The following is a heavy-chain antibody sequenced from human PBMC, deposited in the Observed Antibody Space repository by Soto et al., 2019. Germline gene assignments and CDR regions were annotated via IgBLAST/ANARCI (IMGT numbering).Heavy chain of an antibody. J-gene: IGHJ2*01. V-gene: IGHV3-11*05. CDR3: ARIIAAAGGRWYFDL. D-gene: IGHD6-13*01. Sequence: QVQLVESGGGLVKPGGSLRLSCAASGFTFSDYYMSWIRQAPGKGLEWNSYINSSSSYTNYADSVKGRFTISRDNAKNSLYLQMNSLRAEDTAVYYCARIIAAAGGRWYFDLWGRGSLVTVSS. CDR1: GFTFSDYY. CDR2: INSSSSYT.